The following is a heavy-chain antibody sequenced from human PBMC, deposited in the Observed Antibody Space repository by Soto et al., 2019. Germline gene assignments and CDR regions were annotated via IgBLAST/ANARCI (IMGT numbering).Heavy chain of an antibody. D-gene: IGHD3-9*01. J-gene: IGHJ4*02. Sequence: SETLSLTCPVSGCSISSYYWSWIRQPPGKGLEWIGYIYYSGSTYYNPSLKSRVTISVDTSKNQFSLKLSSVTAADTAVYYCARAPDNYDILTGSPFDYWGQGTLVTVSS. V-gene: IGHV4-30-4*01. CDR1: GCSISSYY. CDR3: ARAPDNYDILTGSPFDY. CDR2: IYYSGST.